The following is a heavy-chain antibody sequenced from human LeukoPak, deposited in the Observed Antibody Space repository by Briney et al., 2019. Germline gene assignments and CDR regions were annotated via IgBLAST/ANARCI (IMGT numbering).Heavy chain of an antibody. J-gene: IGHJ6*04. CDR1: GGSFSGYY. Sequence: KPSETLSLTCAVYGGSFSGYYWSWIRQPPGKGLEWIGEINHSGSTNYNPSLKIRVTISVDTSKNQFSLKLSSVTAADTAVYYCARVAAIAVAGTTAPYYYYYGMDVWGKGTTVTVSS. CDR2: INHSGST. CDR3: ARVAAIAVAGTTAPYYYYYGMDV. V-gene: IGHV4-34*01. D-gene: IGHD6-19*01.